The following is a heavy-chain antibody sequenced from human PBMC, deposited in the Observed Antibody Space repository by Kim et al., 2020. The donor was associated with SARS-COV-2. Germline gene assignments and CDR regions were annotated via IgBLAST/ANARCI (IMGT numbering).Heavy chain of an antibody. CDR2: IYYSGST. Sequence: SETLSLTCTVSGGSISSGGYYWSWIRQHPGKGLEWIGYIYYSGSTYYNPSLKSRVTISVDSSKNQFSLKLSSVTAADTAVYYCARAPTIAAAVYWFDPWGQGTLVTVSS. CDR3: ARAPTIAAAVYWFDP. D-gene: IGHD6-13*01. J-gene: IGHJ5*02. CDR1: GGSISSGGYY. V-gene: IGHV4-31*03.